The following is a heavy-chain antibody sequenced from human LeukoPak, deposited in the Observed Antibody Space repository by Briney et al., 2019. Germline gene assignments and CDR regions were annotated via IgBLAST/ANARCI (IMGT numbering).Heavy chain of an antibody. V-gene: IGHV1-46*01. CDR3: ARDYYDSSGYYHYDYYYYGMDV. Sequence: ASVKVSCKASGYTFTSYYMHWVRQAPGQGLEWMGITNPSGGSTSYAQKFQGRVTMTRDTSTSTVYMELSSLRSEDTAVYYCARDYYDSSGYYHYDYYYYGMDVWGQGTTVTVSS. D-gene: IGHD3-22*01. CDR1: GYTFTSYY. J-gene: IGHJ6*02. CDR2: TNPSGGST.